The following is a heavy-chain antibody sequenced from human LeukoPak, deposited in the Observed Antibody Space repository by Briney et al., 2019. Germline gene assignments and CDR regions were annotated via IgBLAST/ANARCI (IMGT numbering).Heavy chain of an antibody. Sequence: PSETLSLTCAVYGGSFSGYYWSWIRHPPGKGLEWIGEINHSGSSNYSPSLKSRVTISVDTSKNQFSLKLSSVTAADTAVYYCARGRKQYCSSTSCYFISAPLFDYWRQGTLVTVSS. CDR2: INHSGSS. V-gene: IGHV4-34*01. CDR1: GGSFSGYY. J-gene: IGHJ4*02. D-gene: IGHD2-2*01. CDR3: ARGRKQYCSSTSCYFISAPLFDY.